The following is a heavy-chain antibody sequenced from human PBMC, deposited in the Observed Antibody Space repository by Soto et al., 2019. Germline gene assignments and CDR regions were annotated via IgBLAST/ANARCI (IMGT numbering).Heavy chain of an antibody. J-gene: IGHJ4*02. V-gene: IGHV5-51*01. CDR1: VYLSTTFW. CDR3: PTLSSPGATDYDS. Sequence: GEPLKVSCKGSVYLSTTFWIGWVRQMRGKGLEWMGIIYPGDSETKYSPYFEGQVTISADTSTNTAYLQWRNLRASDTAMYYCPTLSSPGATDYDSWGRGTLVTVSS. D-gene: IGHD1-1*01. CDR2: IYPGDSET.